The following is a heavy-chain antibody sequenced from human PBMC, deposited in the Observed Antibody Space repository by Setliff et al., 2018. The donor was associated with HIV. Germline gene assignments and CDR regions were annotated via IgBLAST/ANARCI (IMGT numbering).Heavy chain of an antibody. V-gene: IGHV4-39*07. J-gene: IGHJ4*02. CDR1: GDSVSSSSHY. CDR2: ISYSGST. D-gene: IGHD1-26*01. Sequence: SETLSLTCSVSGDSVSSSSHYWGWIRQPPGKGLEWIGSISYSGSTFYNPSLQSRVTISVDTSKNAFSLKVISVTAADTALYYCARASPDIVGTLFDYWGQGALVTVSS. CDR3: ARASPDIVGTLFDY.